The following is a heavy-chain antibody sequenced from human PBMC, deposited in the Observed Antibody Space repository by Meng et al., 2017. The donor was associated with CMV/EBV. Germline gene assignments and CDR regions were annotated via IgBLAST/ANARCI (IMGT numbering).Heavy chain of an antibody. J-gene: IGHJ6*02. Sequence: GESLKISCAASGFTFSSYGMHWVRQAPGKGLEWVSGINWNGGSTGYADSVKGRFTISRDNAKNSLYLQMNSLRAEDTALYHCARDRGYYDSSGYYPVLDYYYGMDVWGQGTTVTVSS. CDR3: ARDRGYYDSSGYYPVLDYYYGMDV. CDR2: INWNGGST. V-gene: IGHV3-20*01. D-gene: IGHD3-22*01. CDR1: GFTFSSYG.